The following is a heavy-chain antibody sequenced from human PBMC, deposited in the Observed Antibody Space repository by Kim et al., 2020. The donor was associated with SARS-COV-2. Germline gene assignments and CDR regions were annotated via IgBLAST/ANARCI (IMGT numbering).Heavy chain of an antibody. J-gene: IGHJ5*02. CDR2: IYYSGST. V-gene: IGHV4-39*01. Sequence: SETLSLTCTVSGGSISSSSYYWGWIRQPPGKGLEWIGSIYYSGSTYYNPSLKSRVTISVDTSKNQFSLKLSSVTAADTAVYYCARLNTYGSGSYYGPTPTDNWFDPWGQGTLVTVSS. D-gene: IGHD3-10*01. CDR1: GGSISSSSYY. CDR3: ARLNTYGSGSYYGPTPTDNWFDP.